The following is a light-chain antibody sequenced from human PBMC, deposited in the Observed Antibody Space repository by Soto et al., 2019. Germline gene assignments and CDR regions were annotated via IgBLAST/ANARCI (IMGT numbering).Light chain of an antibody. Sequence: EIVMTQSPATLSVSAGERATLSCRARQSVRGNLAWYQQKPGQAPRLLIYDASTRATGIPARFSGSGSGTDFTLTISNLEPEDFAVYYCQQRSSFGPGTKV. CDR1: QSVRGN. CDR3: QQRSS. J-gene: IGKJ3*01. CDR2: DAS. V-gene: IGKV3-11*01.